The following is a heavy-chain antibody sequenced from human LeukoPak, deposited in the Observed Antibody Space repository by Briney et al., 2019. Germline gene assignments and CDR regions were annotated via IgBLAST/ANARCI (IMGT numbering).Heavy chain of an antibody. CDR3: AREMGDREFYFDY. V-gene: IGHV1-69*04. J-gene: IGHJ4*02. D-gene: IGHD3-10*01. CDR1: GGTFSNFA. Sequence: SVKVSCKASGGTFSNFAFSWVRQATGQGLQWVGRIIPIVDVTSYAQNFKGRVTITADESTTTAYMELSSLRSEDTAVYYCAREMGDREFYFDYWGQGTLVTVSS. CDR2: IIPIVDVT.